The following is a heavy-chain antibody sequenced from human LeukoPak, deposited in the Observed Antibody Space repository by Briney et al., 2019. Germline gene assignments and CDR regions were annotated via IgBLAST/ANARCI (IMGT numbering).Heavy chain of an antibody. J-gene: IGHJ4*02. Sequence: SETLSLTCTVSGGTVNSGTYYWSWIRQPPGKGLEWIGYISYSGSTNCNPSLKSRVTISLDTSKNQFLLKLSSVTAADTAVYYCARGVYYGSGSYNWGQGTLVTVSS. CDR3: ARGVYYGSGSYN. V-gene: IGHV4-61*01. CDR1: GGTVNSGTYY. D-gene: IGHD3-10*01. CDR2: ISYSGST.